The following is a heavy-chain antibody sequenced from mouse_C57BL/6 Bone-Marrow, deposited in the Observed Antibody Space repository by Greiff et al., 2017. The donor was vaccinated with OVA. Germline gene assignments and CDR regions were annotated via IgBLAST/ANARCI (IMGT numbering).Heavy chain of an antibody. CDR3: VSPGGNSTDYAMDY. D-gene: IGHD2-1*01. CDR1: GFSFNTYA. V-gene: IGHV10-1*01. CDR2: IRSKSNNYAT. J-gene: IGHJ4*01. Sequence: EVKLQESGGGLVQPKGSLKLSCAASGFSFNTYAMNWVRQAPGKGLEWVARIRSKSNNYATYYADSVKDRFTISRDDSESMLYLQMNNLKTEDTAMYYCVSPGGNSTDYAMDYWGQGTSVTVSS.